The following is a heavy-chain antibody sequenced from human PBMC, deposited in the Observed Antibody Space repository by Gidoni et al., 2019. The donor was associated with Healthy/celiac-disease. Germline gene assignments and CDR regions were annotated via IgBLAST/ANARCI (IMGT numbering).Heavy chain of an antibody. CDR1: GFTFSSYA. D-gene: IGHD6-13*01. CDR3: AKSAAAGNSNRLRNYYDYGMDV. V-gene: IGHV3-23*01. CDR2: ISGSGGST. J-gene: IGHJ6*02. Sequence: EVQLLESGGGVVQPGGSLRLSCAASGFTFSSYAMSWVRQATGKGLGWVSAISGSGGSTYYADSVKGRFTISRDNSKNTLYLQMNSLRAEDTAVYYCAKSAAAGNSNRLRNYYDYGMDVWGQGTTVTVSS.